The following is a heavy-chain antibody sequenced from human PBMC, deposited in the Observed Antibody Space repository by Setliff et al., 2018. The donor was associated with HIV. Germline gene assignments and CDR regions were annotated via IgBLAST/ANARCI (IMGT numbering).Heavy chain of an antibody. CDR3: ARDRGRPDSFDI. V-gene: IGHV3-74*01. J-gene: IGHJ3*02. D-gene: IGHD1-26*01. CDR1: GFIFSSAY. Sequence: GGSLRLSCAASGFIFSSAYMHWLRRAPGEGLVWVSRVKSDGSGTKYADSVKGRFTMSRDNAKNTLYLQMNSLRAEDTALYFCARDRGRPDSFDIWGQGTMVTVSS. CDR2: VKSDGSGT.